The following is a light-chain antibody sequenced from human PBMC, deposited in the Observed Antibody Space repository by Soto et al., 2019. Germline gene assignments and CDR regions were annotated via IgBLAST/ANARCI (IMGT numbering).Light chain of an antibody. CDR3: QQYGSSSYT. CDR1: QSVSSSR. CDR2: AAS. Sequence: EIVLTQSPGTLSLSPGERATLSCRASQSVSSSRFAWYRQKPGQAPRLLIYAASSRATGIPDRFSGSGSGTDFSLTISRLEPEDVAVYFCQQYGSSSYTFGQGTKLEIK. V-gene: IGKV3-20*01. J-gene: IGKJ2*01.